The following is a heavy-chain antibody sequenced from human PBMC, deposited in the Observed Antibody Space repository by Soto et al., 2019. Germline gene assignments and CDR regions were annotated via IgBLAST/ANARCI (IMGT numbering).Heavy chain of an antibody. J-gene: IGHJ3*02. Sequence: ASVNVSCKFSGYTLTELSIHWVRQAPGKGLECMGGFDPEDGETIYAQKFQGRVTMTEDTSTDTAYMELSSLRSEDTAVYYCATVNPGIAAAGPHDAFDIWGQGTMVTVSS. CDR2: FDPEDGET. D-gene: IGHD6-13*01. CDR3: ATVNPGIAAAGPHDAFDI. CDR1: GYTLTELS. V-gene: IGHV1-24*01.